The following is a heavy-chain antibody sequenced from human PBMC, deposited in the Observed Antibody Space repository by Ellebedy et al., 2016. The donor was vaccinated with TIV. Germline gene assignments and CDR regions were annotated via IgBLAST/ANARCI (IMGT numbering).Heavy chain of an antibody. J-gene: IGHJ4*02. V-gene: IGHV3-15*01. CDR2: IKRTTDGGTT. Sequence: GESLKISCAASGFTFSNAWMNWVRRAPGKGLEWVGRIKRTTDGGTTDFAAPVKGRFSISRDDSKNTLYLQMNSLKTDDTAVYYCAAQDLESKVYSRGSRFDYWGQGSLVTVSS. D-gene: IGHD6-19*01. CDR1: GFTFSNAW. CDR3: AAQDLESKVYSRGSRFDY.